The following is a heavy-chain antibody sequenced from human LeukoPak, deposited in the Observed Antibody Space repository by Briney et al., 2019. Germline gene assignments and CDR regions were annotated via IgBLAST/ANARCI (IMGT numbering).Heavy chain of an antibody. Sequence: GGSLRLSCAASGFSFSDYWMHWVRQTPGKGLVWVSRLNADGSYTNYADSVKGRFTISRDNAKNTLYLHLDNVRAEDTAVYYCARVRGAVAGRGALDYWGQGTLLTVSS. CDR2: LNADGSYT. V-gene: IGHV3-74*01. J-gene: IGHJ4*02. CDR1: GFSFSDYW. D-gene: IGHD6-19*01. CDR3: ARVRGAVAGRGALDY.